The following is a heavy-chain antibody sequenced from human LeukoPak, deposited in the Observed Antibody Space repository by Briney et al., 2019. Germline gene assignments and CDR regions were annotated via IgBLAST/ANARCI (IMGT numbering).Heavy chain of an antibody. J-gene: IGHJ6*02. D-gene: IGHD2-2*01. CDR2: IYYSGST. Sequence: SETLSLTRTVSGGSISSYYWSWIRQPPGKGLEWIGYIYYSGSTNYNPSLKSRVTISVDTSKNQFSLKLSSVTAADTAVYYCAACSSTDYYGMDVWGQGTTVTVSS. V-gene: IGHV4-59*01. CDR1: GGSISSYY. CDR3: AACSSTDYYGMDV.